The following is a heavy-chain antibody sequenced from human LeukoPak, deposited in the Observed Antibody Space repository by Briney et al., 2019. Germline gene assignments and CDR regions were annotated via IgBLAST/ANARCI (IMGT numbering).Heavy chain of an antibody. J-gene: IGHJ3*02. Sequence: GGSLRLSCAASGFTFSNYEMNWVRQAPGKGLEWISHISNIGDIIHYADSVKGRFTISRASTENSLYLQMNSLRVEDTAVHYCARDTDDFQGLDIWGQGTVVTVSS. CDR3: ARDTDDFQGLDI. D-gene: IGHD3-3*01. V-gene: IGHV3-48*03. CDR1: GFTFSNYE. CDR2: ISNIGDII.